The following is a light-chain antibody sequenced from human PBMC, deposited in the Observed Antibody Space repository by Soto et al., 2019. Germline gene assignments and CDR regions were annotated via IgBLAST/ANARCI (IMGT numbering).Light chain of an antibody. CDR3: QQRSDWPIT. V-gene: IGKV3-11*01. CDR1: QTVSRS. CDR2: DAS. Sequence: EIVLTQSPATLSLSPGEGVTLSCRASQTVSRSLDWYQQKPGQAPRLLIYDASNRATGSPARFRGSGSGTDFTLTISSLEPEDFVVYYCQQRSDWPITFGQGTRLEIK. J-gene: IGKJ5*01.